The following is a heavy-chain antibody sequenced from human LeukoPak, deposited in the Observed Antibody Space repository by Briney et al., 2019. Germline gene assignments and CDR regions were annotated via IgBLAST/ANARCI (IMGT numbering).Heavy chain of an antibody. CDR2: ISGSGGST. D-gene: IGHD2-15*01. Sequence: PGGSLRLSCAASGLPFSSIAMSGVRQPPGRGLGWVSAISGSGGSTYYADSVKGRFTISRDNAKNSLYLQMNSLRAEDTAVYYCAYSVRYYYYMDVWGKGTTVTVSS. CDR3: AYSVRYYYYMDV. V-gene: IGHV3-23*01. CDR1: GLPFSSIA. J-gene: IGHJ6*03.